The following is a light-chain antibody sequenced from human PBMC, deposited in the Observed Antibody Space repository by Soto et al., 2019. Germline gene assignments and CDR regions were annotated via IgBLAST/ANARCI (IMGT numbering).Light chain of an antibody. Sequence: EIVLTQSPATLSLSPGERATLSCRASQSVSSYLAWYQQKPGQAPRLLIYDASNRATGIPARFSGSGSGTDVTLTSSSLEPEDFAVYYCQQRSNWLTFGPGTKVDIK. V-gene: IGKV3-11*01. CDR2: DAS. CDR3: QQRSNWLT. CDR1: QSVSSY. J-gene: IGKJ3*01.